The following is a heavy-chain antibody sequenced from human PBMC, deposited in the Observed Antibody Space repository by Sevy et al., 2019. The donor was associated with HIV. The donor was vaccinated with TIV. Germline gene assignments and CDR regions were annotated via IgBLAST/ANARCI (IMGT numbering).Heavy chain of an antibody. D-gene: IGHD5-12*01. J-gene: IGHJ4*02. CDR3: AMWGRDGYKFGYFDY. CDR2: ISGSGGST. V-gene: IGHV3-23*01. Sequence: GGSLRLSCAASGFTFSSYAMSWVRQAPGKGLEWVSAISGSGGSTYYADSVKGRFTISRDNSKNTLYLQMNSLRAEDTAVYYCAMWGRDGYKFGYFDYWGQGTLVTVSS. CDR1: GFTFSSYA.